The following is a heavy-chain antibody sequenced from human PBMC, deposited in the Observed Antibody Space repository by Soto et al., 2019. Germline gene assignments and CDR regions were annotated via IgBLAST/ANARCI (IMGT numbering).Heavy chain of an antibody. Sequence: SETLSLTCAVYGGSFSGYYWSWIRQPPGKGLEWIGEINHSGSTNYNPSLTSRVTISVDTSKNQFSLKLRSVTAADTAVYYCARQPTTGDTDLWFDPWGQGTLVTVSS. V-gene: IGHV4-34*01. J-gene: IGHJ5*02. CDR3: ARQPTTGDTDLWFDP. D-gene: IGHD2-21*01. CDR1: GGSFSGYY. CDR2: INHSGST.